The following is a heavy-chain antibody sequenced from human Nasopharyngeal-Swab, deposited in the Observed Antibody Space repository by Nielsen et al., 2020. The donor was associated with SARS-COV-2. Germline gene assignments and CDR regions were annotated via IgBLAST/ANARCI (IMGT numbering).Heavy chain of an antibody. J-gene: IGHJ4*02. CDR2: ISYDGSNK. Sequence: GGSLRLSCAASGFTFSSYGMHWVRQAPGKGLEWVAVISYDGSNKYYADSVKGRFTISRDNSKNTLYLQMNSLRAEDTAVYYCAKMAGYSSSWYGSSLIDYWGQGTLVTVS. CDR3: AKMAGYSSSWYGSSLIDY. V-gene: IGHV3-30*18. D-gene: IGHD6-13*01. CDR1: GFTFSSYG.